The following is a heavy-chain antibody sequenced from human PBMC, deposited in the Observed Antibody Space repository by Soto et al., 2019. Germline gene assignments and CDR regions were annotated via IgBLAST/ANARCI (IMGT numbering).Heavy chain of an antibody. CDR3: AAGRFWEFDP. CDR1: GFTFTSSA. D-gene: IGHD3-10*01. J-gene: IGHJ5*02. Sequence: QMQLVQSGPEVKKPGTSVKVSCKASGFTFTSSAVQRVRQARGQRLEWIGWIVVGSGNTNYAQKFQERVTVTRDMSTSTAYMELSSLRSEDTAVYYCAAGRFWEFDPWGQGTLVTVSS. V-gene: IGHV1-58*01. CDR2: IVVGSGNT.